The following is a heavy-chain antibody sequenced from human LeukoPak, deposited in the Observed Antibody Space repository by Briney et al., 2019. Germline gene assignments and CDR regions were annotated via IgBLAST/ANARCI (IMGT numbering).Heavy chain of an antibody. CDR2: INSDGSST. CDR1: GFTFSSYW. D-gene: IGHD2-15*01. Sequence: GGSLRLSCAASGFTFSSYWMHWVRQAPGKGLVWVSRINSDGSSTNYADSVKGRFTISRDNAKNTLYLQMNSLRAEDTAVYYCATSTYCSGGSCYSRTFPYWGQGTLVTVSS. V-gene: IGHV3-74*01. CDR3: ATSTYCSGGSCYSRTFPY. J-gene: IGHJ4*02.